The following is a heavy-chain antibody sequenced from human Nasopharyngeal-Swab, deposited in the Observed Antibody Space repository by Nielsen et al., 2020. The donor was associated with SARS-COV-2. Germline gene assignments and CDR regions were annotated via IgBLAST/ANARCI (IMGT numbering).Heavy chain of an antibody. Sequence: VRQAPGKGLEWVSYISSSDSTTYYADSVKGQFTISRDNAKNSLYLQMNSLRVEDTGVYYCARADSSGWFFSDWGRGTLVTVSS. D-gene: IGHD6-19*01. V-gene: IGHV3-48*03. CDR2: ISSSDSTT. J-gene: IGHJ4*02. CDR3: ARADSSGWFFSD.